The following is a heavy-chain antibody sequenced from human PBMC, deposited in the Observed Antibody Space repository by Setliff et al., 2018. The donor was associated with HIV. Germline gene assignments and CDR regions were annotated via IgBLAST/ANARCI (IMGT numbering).Heavy chain of an antibody. CDR1: GYTFTSYY. V-gene: IGHV1-46*01. CDR3: ARAYYDSVWGSHRYRFYYFDY. J-gene: IGHJ4*02. Sequence: GASVKVSCKASGYTFTSYYMHWVRQAPGQGLEWMGIINPSGGSTSYAQKFQGRVTMTRDTSTSTVYMELSSLRSEDTAVYYCARAYYDSVWGSHRYRFYYFDYWGQGSLVTVSS. CDR2: INPSGGST. D-gene: IGHD3-16*02.